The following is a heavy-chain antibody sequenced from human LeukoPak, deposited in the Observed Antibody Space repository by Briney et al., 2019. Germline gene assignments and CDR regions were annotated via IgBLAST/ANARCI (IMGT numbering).Heavy chain of an antibody. CDR1: RHNFISYY. J-gene: IGHJ6*02. Sequence: ASVKVSCKASRHNFISYYMHWVRQAPGQGLEWMGIINPSGGSTSYAQKFQDRVTMTRDTSTSRVYMELSSLKCEDTAVYYCAREDVVLVDAVRYYYYGMDVWGQGTTVTVSS. CDR2: INPSGGST. D-gene: IGHD2-8*01. V-gene: IGHV1-46*01. CDR3: AREDVVLVDAVRYYYYGMDV.